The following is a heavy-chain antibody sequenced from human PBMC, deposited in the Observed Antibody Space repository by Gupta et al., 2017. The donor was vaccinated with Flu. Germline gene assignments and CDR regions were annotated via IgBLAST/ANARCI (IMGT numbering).Heavy chain of an antibody. D-gene: IGHD6-19*01. J-gene: IGHJ4*02. CDR3: ARTVAGYYFDY. CDR2: IWYDGSNK. Sequence: QVQLVESGGGVVQPGRSLRLSCAASGFTFSSYGMHWVRQAPGKGLEWVAVIWYDGSNKYYADSVKGRFTISRDNSKNTLYLQMNSLRAEDTAVYYRARTVAGYYFDYWGQGTLVTVSS. CDR1: GFTFSSYG. V-gene: IGHV3-33*01.